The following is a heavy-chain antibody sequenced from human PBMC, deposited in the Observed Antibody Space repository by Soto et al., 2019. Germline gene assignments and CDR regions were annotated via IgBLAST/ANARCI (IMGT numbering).Heavy chain of an antibody. CDR1: GYTFTSYD. Sequence: ASVKVSCKASGYTFTSYDINWVRQATGQGLEWMGWMNPNSGNTGYAQKFQGRVTMTRNTSISTAYMELSSLRSEDTAVYYCARGREYSSSWYFHYYMGVWGKGTTVTVSS. D-gene: IGHD6-13*01. J-gene: IGHJ6*03. CDR3: ARGREYSSSWYFHYYMGV. CDR2: MNPNSGNT. V-gene: IGHV1-8*01.